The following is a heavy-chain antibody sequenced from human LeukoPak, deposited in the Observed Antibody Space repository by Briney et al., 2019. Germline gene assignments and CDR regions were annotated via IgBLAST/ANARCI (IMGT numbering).Heavy chain of an antibody. CDR2: INHSGST. Sequence: TSETLSLTCAVYGGSFSPYYWSWIRQPPGKGLEWIGEINHSGSTNYNPSLKSRVTISVDTSKNQFSLRLGSVTAADTAVYYCARSYDSSGYYPYYYYYMDVWGKGTTVTVSS. CDR3: ARSYDSSGYYPYYYYYMDV. D-gene: IGHD3-22*01. CDR1: GGSFSPYY. J-gene: IGHJ6*03. V-gene: IGHV4-34*01.